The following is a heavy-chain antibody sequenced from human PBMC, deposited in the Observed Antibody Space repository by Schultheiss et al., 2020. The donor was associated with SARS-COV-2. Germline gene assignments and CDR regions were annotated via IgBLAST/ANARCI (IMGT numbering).Heavy chain of an antibody. CDR3: ATTSGSYYHN. D-gene: IGHD1-26*01. CDR2: IYHSGIT. CDR1: GGSISSGGYY. J-gene: IGHJ4*02. Sequence: SETLSLTCTVSGGSISSGGYYWSWIRQPPGKGLEWIGYIYHSGITYYNPSLKSRVSISMDPSKNQFSLKLSSVTAADTAEYYCATTSGSYYHNWGQGTLVTVSS. V-gene: IGHV4-31*03.